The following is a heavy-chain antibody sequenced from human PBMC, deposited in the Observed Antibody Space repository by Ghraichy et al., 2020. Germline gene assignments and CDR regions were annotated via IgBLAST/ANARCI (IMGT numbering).Heavy chain of an antibody. D-gene: IGHD3-10*01. CDR3: ARGTYYYGSGIPLGPFDY. CDR2: IYSGATT. CDR1: GFTVSSDY. V-gene: IGHV3-53*01. Sequence: GGSLRLSCAASGFTVSSDYMSWVRQAPGAGLEWLSIIYSGATTYYADSVKGRFTISRDTSKNTLYLQMNSLKAEDTAVYYCARGTYYYGSGIPLGPFDYWGQGTLVTVSS. J-gene: IGHJ4*02.